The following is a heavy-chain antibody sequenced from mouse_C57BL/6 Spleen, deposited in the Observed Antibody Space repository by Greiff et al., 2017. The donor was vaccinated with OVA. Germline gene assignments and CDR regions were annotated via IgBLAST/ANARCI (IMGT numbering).Heavy chain of an antibody. CDR1: GFTFSSYG. J-gene: IGHJ2*01. D-gene: IGHD1-2*01. CDR2: ISSGGSYT. Sequence: DVMLVESGGDLVKPGGSLKLSCAASGFTFSSYGMSWVRQTPDKRLEWVATISSGGSYTYYPDSVKGRFTISRDNAKNTLYLQMSSLKSEDTAMYYCARHTTTAFYYWGQVTTLTVSS. CDR3: ARHTTTAFYY. V-gene: IGHV5-6*02.